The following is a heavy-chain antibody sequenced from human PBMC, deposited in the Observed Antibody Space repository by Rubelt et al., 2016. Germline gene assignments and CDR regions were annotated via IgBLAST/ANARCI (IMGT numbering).Heavy chain of an antibody. D-gene: IGHD2-21*01. Sequence: EVQLVESGGGLVKPGRSLRLSCAASGFTFSNYWMHWVRQVPGKGLVGVSRMDSEGGTTKYANSVKGRFTNYRDNGKNRLYLQMNSLGTEDTAVYYCARPCGYWGQGTLVTVSS. J-gene: IGHJ4*02. CDR3: ARPCGY. CDR2: MDSEGGTT. V-gene: IGHV3-74*02. CDR1: GFTFSNYW.